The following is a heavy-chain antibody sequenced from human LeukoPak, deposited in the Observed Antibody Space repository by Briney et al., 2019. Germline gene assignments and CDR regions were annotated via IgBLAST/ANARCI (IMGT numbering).Heavy chain of an antibody. CDR3: ARESPRGGPDY. Sequence: GGSLRLSCAASGFTFSSYSMNWVRRAPGKGLEWVSYISSSSSTIYYADSVKGRFTISRDNAKNSLYLQMNSLRAEDTAVYYCARESPRGGPDYWGQGTLVTVSS. D-gene: IGHD3-10*01. CDR2: ISSSSSTI. J-gene: IGHJ4*02. V-gene: IGHV3-48*01. CDR1: GFTFSSYS.